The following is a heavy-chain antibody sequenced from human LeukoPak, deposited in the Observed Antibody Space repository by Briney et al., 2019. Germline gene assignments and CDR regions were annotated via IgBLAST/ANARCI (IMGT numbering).Heavy chain of an antibody. CDR3: ARAAGWCKNCFDA. D-gene: IGHD4/OR15-4a*01. CDR1: GGTYSSYA. J-gene: IGHJ5*02. V-gene: IGHV1-69*15. CDR2: IIPIFGTA. Sequence: GSSVKVSCKASGGTYSSYAISWVRQAPGQGLEWMGRIIPIFGTANYAQKFQGRVTITADESTSTANMELSSVKSEDTAVYNCARAAGWCKNCFDAWGQGTLVTVSS.